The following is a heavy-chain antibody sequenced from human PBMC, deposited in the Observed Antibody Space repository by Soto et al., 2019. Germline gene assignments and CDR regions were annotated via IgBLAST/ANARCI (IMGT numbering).Heavy chain of an antibody. Sequence: SETLSLTCTVSGGSINTYYWSWIRQPPGKGLEWIGYIYYSGSTSYNPSLKSRVTISVDTSKNQFSLKLSSVTAADTAVYYCGRIGYYSFDYWGLGTLVTVSS. CDR1: GGSINTYY. J-gene: IGHJ4*02. CDR3: GRIGYYSFDY. D-gene: IGHD3-22*01. CDR2: IYYSGST. V-gene: IGHV4-59*01.